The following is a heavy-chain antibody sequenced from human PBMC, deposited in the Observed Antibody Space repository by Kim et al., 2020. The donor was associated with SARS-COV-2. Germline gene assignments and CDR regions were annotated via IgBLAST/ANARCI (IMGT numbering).Heavy chain of an antibody. D-gene: IGHD3-9*01. Sequence: ASVKVSCKVSGHSFTSYAIHWVRQAPGQRLEWMGWIHAGNGITKYSQKFQGRVTITRDTSASTAYMDLSSLRTEDTAVYYCARPENILTGYYNRGVDYWGQGSLVTVSS. CDR2: IHAGNGIT. CDR3: ARPENILTGYYNRGVDY. J-gene: IGHJ4*02. CDR1: GHSFTSYA. V-gene: IGHV1-3*01.